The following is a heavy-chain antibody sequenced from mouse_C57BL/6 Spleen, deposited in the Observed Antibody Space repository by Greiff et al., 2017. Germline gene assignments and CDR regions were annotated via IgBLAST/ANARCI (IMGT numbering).Heavy chain of an antibody. Sequence: EVKLMESGGGLVKPGGSLKLSCAASGFTFSSYAMSWVRQTPEKRLEWVATISDGGSYTYYPDNVKGRFTISRDNAKNNLYLQMSHLKSEDTAMYYCARNHYYGSSPYGYFDVWGTGTTVTVSS. CDR3: ARNHYYGSSPYGYFDV. J-gene: IGHJ1*03. D-gene: IGHD1-1*01. CDR2: ISDGGSYT. V-gene: IGHV5-4*03. CDR1: GFTFSSYA.